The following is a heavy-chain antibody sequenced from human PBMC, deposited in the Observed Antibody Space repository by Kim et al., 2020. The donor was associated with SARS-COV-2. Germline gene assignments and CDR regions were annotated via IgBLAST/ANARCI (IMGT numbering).Heavy chain of an antibody. CDR3: ARVRSGGATEFDY. V-gene: IGHV7-4-1*02. Sequence: YAQGFTGRFVFSLDASVSTAYLQISSLKAEDTAVYYCARVRSGGATEFDYWGQGTLVTVSS. J-gene: IGHJ4*02. D-gene: IGHD1-26*01.